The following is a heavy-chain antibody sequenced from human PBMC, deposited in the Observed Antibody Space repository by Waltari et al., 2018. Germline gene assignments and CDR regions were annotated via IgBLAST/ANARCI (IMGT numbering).Heavy chain of an antibody. CDR3: ALIPANPWGADV. D-gene: IGHD3-16*01. J-gene: IGHJ6*04. CDR2: ISVDGNNR. CDR1: GFSFSGYT. V-gene: IGHV3-30-3*01. Sequence: QVQLVESGGGVVQPGRSLRLSCVASGFSFSGYTMHWIRQSPGKGLEWVALISVDGNNRNYADSVKGRFSISRDNSKDTLYLQMNSLKIEDAAIYYCALIPANPWGADVWGKGTTVIISS.